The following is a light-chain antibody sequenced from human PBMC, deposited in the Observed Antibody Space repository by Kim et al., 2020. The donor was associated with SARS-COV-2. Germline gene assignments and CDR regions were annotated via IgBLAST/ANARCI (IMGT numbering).Light chain of an antibody. CDR2: EDN. Sequence: VSPGQTARIACSGDKLGGKYTCWYQQKPGQSPLLVMYEDNKRPSGIPERFSGSNSGNTATLTISGTQAVDEADYYCQAWDSSTFYVFGTGTKVTVL. CDR1: KLGGKY. CDR3: QAWDSSTFYV. V-gene: IGLV3-1*01. J-gene: IGLJ1*01.